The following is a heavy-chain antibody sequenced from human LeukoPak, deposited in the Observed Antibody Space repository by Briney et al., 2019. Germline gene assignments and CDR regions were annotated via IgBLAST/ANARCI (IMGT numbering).Heavy chain of an antibody. V-gene: IGHV1-2*02. CDR3: ARGIGSYSSSYWGYYYYYMDV. CDR2: INPNSGGT. D-gene: IGHD6-13*01. Sequence: ASVKVSCKASGYTFTGYYMHWVRQAPGQGLEWMGWINPNSGGTNYAQKFQGRVTMTRDTSISTAYMELSGLRSDDTAVYYCARGIGSYSSSYWGYYYYYMDVWGKGTTVTISS. CDR1: GYTFTGYY. J-gene: IGHJ6*03.